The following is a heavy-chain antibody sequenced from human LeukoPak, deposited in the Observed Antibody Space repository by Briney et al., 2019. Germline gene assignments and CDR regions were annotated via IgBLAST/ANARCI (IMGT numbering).Heavy chain of an antibody. CDR2: IRNKANSYIT. V-gene: IGHV3-72*01. CDR3: ARDLRLETTSGY. Sequence: PGGSLRLSCAASGFSFSDQYMEWVRQAPGKGLEWVGRIRNKANSYITEYAASVKGRFTISRDDLKKSLYLRMNSLKPEDTAVYWCARDLRLETTSGYWGQGTLVTVSS. J-gene: IGHJ4*02. D-gene: IGHD4-17*01. CDR1: GFSFSDQY.